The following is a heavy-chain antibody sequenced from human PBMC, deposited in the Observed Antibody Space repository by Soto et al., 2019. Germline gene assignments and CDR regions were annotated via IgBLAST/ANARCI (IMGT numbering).Heavy chain of an antibody. CDR3: ASPASQNWPLEAFDI. CDR2: INSDGSST. Sequence: GGSLRLSCAASGFTFSSYWMHWVRQAPGKGLVWVSRINSDGSSTSYADSEKGRFTISRDNAKNTLYLQMNSLRAEDTAVYYCASPASQNWPLEAFDIWGQGTMVTVSS. D-gene: IGHD1-1*01. CDR1: GFTFSSYW. J-gene: IGHJ3*02. V-gene: IGHV3-74*01.